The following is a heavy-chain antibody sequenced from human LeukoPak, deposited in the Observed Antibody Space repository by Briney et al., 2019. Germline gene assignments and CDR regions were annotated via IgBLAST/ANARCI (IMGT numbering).Heavy chain of an antibody. CDR1: GYTFTSYD. CDR2: MNPNSGNT. CDR3: ARGHYCSSTSCYGSVDY. Sequence: ASVKVSCKASGYTFTSYDINWVRQATGQGLEWMGWMNPNSGNTGYAQKFQGRVTMTRNTSISTAYMELSSLRSEDTAAYYCARGHYCSSTSCYGSVDYWGQGTLVTVSS. D-gene: IGHD2-2*01. J-gene: IGHJ4*02. V-gene: IGHV1-8*01.